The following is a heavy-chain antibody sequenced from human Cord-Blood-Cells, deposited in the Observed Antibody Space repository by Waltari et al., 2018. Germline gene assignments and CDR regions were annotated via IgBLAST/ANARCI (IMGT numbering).Heavy chain of an antibody. D-gene: IGHD2-8*01. Sequence: EWNGYIYYSGSTNYNPSLKSRVTISADTSKNQFSLKLSSVTAADTAVYYCARDLCTTGLCYAFDIWGQGIMVTVSS. V-gene: IGHV4-59*01. CDR3: ARDLCTTGLCYAFDI. J-gene: IGHJ3*02. CDR2: IYYSGST.